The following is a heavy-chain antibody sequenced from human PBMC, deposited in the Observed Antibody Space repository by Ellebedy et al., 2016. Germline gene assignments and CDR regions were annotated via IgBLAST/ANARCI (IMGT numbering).Heavy chain of an antibody. CDR1: GFTFSDHY. J-gene: IGHJ2*01. Sequence: GESLKISCAASGFTFSDHYMDWVRQAPGKGLEWVSVIYSGGSTYYADSVKGRFTISRDNSKNTLYLQMNSLRAEDTAVYYCARGPETTWYFDLWGRGTLVTVSS. V-gene: IGHV3-53*01. D-gene: IGHD1/OR15-1a*01. CDR3: ARGPETTWYFDL. CDR2: IYSGGST.